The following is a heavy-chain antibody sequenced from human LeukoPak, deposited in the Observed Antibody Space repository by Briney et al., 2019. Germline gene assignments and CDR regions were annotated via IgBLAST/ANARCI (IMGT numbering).Heavy chain of an antibody. CDR1: GISFSSYW. Sequence: TGGSLRLSCVASGISFSSYWMAWVRQAPGKGLEWVANIKYDGTHKFYADSVKGRFTISRDNAKNSLFLEMNSLTADDTAVYFFASSHASSGNDWGQGTLVTVSS. V-gene: IGHV3-7*01. J-gene: IGHJ4*02. CDR3: ASSHASSGND. D-gene: IGHD3-22*01. CDR2: IKYDGTHK.